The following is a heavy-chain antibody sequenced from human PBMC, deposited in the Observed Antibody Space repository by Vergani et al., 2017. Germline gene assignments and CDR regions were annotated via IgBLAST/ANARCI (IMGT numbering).Heavy chain of an antibody. V-gene: IGHV1-69*11. CDR1: GGTFSSYA. CDR2: IIPILGTA. D-gene: IGHD3-3*01. J-gene: IGHJ4*02. Sequence: QVQLVQSGAEVKKPGASVKVSCKASGGTFSSYAISWVRQAPGQGLERMGRIIPILGTANYAQKFQGRVTITADESTSTAYMELSSLRSEDTAVYYCARDISIRYYDFWSGYLDYWGQGTLVTVSS. CDR3: ARDISIRYYDFWSGYLDY.